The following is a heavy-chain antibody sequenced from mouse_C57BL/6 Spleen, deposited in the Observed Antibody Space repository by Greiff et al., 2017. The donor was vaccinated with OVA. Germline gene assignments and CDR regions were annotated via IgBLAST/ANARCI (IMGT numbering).Heavy chain of an antibody. Sequence: QVQLQQSGPGLVQPSQSLSITCTVSGFSLTSYGVHWVRQSPGKGLEWLGVIWRGGSTDYNAAFMSRLSITKDNSKSQVFFKMNSLQADDTAIYYCAKNLITTAWYFDVWGTGTTVTVSS. D-gene: IGHD1-1*01. CDR2: IWRGGST. J-gene: IGHJ1*03. CDR1: GFSLTSYG. V-gene: IGHV2-5*01. CDR3: AKNLITTAWYFDV.